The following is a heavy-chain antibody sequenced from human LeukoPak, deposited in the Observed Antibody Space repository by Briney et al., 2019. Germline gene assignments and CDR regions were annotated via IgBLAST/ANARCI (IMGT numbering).Heavy chain of an antibody. Sequence: PGGSLRLSCAASGFTFSSYSMNWVRQAPGKGLEWVSYISSSSSTIYYADSVKGRFTISRDNAKNSLYLQMNSLRAEDTALYYCARASLTYYYGSGDYWGQGTLVTVSS. CDR1: GFTFSSYS. V-gene: IGHV3-48*01. J-gene: IGHJ4*02. CDR2: ISSSSSTI. D-gene: IGHD3-10*01. CDR3: ARASLTYYYGSGDY.